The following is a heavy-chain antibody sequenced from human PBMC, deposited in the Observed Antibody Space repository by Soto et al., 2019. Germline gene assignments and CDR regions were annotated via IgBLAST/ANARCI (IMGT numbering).Heavy chain of an antibody. CDR1: GGSISGGGYY. J-gene: IGHJ4*02. CDR2: IYYSGST. V-gene: IGHV4-31*03. D-gene: IGHD3-10*01. Sequence: PSETLSLTCTVSGGSISGGGYYWSWIRQHPGKGLEWIGYIYYSGSTYYNPSLKSRVTISVDTSKNQFSLKLSSVTAADTAVYYCARDYYGSGSHDYYFDYWGQGTLVTVSS. CDR3: ARDYYGSGSHDYYFDY.